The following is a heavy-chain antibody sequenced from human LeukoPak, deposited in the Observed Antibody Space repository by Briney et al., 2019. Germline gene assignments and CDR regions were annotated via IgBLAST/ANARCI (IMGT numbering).Heavy chain of an antibody. CDR1: GFTFSSYG. CDR3: AKVLPNGYVWGSYRPGPFDY. CDR2: ISGSGGST. J-gene: IGHJ4*02. D-gene: IGHD3-16*02. Sequence: GGTLRLSCAASGFTFSSYGMSWVRQAPGKGLEWVSAISGSGGSTYYADSVKGRFTISRDNSKNTLYLQMNSLRAEDTAVYYCAKVLPNGYVWGSYRPGPFDYWGQGTLVTVSS. V-gene: IGHV3-23*01.